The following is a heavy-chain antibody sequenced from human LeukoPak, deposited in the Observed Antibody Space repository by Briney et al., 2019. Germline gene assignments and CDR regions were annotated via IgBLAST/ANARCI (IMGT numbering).Heavy chain of an antibody. D-gene: IGHD3-10*01. CDR2: ISGSGGST. J-gene: IGHJ4*02. CDR1: GFTFSSYA. V-gene: IGHV3-23*01. CDR3: AKVRGVITTHFDY. Sequence: SGGSLRLSCAASGFTFSSYAMSWVRQAPGKGLEWVSAISGSGGSTYYADSVKGRFTISRDNSKNTLYLQMNSLRAEDTAVYYCAKVRGVITTHFDYWGQGTLVTVSS.